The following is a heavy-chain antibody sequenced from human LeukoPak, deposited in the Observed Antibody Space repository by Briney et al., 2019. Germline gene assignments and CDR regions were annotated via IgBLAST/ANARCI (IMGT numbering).Heavy chain of an antibody. J-gene: IGHJ4*02. V-gene: IGHV3-9*03. Sequence: QPGRSLRLSCAASGFTFDDYAMHWVRQAPGKGLEWVSGISWNSGSIGYADSVKGRFTISRDNAKNSLYLQMNSLRAEDMALYCCAKAYGSETYYPIDYWGQGTLVTVSS. CDR2: ISWNSGSI. D-gene: IGHD3-10*01. CDR3: AKAYGSETYYPIDY. CDR1: GFTFDDYA.